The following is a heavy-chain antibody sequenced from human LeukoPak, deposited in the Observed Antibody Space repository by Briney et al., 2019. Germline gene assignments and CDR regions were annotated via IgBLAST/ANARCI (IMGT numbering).Heavy chain of an antibody. J-gene: IGHJ5*02. D-gene: IGHD3-16*01. CDR3: ARSYTTLTRSIWGRLDP. CDR2: IYPDDSTT. V-gene: IGHV5-51*01. Sequence: PGESLKISCKGSVYSFPSYWIGWVRQKPGKGLEWLGIIYPDDSTTRYSPFFQGQVTISADKYINTAYLQWSSLKASDTATYYCARSYTTLTRSIWGRLDPWGQGTLVSVSS. CDR1: VYSFPSYW.